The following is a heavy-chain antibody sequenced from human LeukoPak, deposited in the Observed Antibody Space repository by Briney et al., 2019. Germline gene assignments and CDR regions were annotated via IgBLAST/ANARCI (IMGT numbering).Heavy chain of an antibody. CDR2: MNPNSGNT. CDR1: GYTFTSYD. CDR3: ARNSGYDFWSGYYAFDI. D-gene: IGHD3-3*01. V-gene: IGHV1-8*03. Sequence: ASVKVSCKASGYTFTSYDINWVRQATGQGLEWMGWMNPNSGNTGYAQKFQGRVTITRNTSISTAYMELSSLRSEDTAVYYCARNSGYDFWSGYYAFDIWGQGTMVTVSS. J-gene: IGHJ3*02.